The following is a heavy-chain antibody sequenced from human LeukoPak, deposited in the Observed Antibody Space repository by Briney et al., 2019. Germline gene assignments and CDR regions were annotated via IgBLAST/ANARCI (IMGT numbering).Heavy chain of an antibody. CDR3: TRDSYSSGWLNDAFDI. D-gene: IGHD6-19*01. V-gene: IGHV3-49*03. CDR2: IRSKAYGGTI. Sequence: PGGSLRLSCRASGFTFGDYAMSWFRQAPGKGLGWVGFIRSKAYGGTIEYAASVKGRFTMSRDDSKSIAYLQMNSLKTEDTAVYYCTRDSYSSGWLNDAFDIWGQGTMVTVSS. J-gene: IGHJ3*02. CDR1: GFTFGDYA.